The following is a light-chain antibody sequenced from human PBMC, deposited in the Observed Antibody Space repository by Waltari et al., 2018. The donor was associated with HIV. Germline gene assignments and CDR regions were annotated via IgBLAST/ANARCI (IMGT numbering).Light chain of an antibody. Sequence: QSVLTQSPSASGTPGQRVTISCSGSSSNLGSNYVYWYQQLPGTAPKLLIYRNNPRPSGVPDRFSGSKSGTSASLAISGLRSEDEADYYCAAWDDSLSGRVFGGGTKLTVL. CDR1: SSNLGSNY. CDR2: RNN. V-gene: IGLV1-47*01. J-gene: IGLJ3*02. CDR3: AAWDDSLSGRV.